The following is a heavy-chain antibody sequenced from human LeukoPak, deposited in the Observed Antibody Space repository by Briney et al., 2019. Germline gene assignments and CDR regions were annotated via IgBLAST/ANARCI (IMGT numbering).Heavy chain of an antibody. J-gene: IGHJ6*02. Sequence: ASVKVSCKASNYTFASYGLSWVRQAPGQGLQWVGWISPYDGDTDYAQRFQARVTMTIDRATRTVYMDLKRLRLDDTAVYYCVRVWPPNAVDRGMTYSYFNALDVWGQGTTVIVSS. CDR1: NYTFASYG. CDR3: VRVWPPNAVDRGMTYSYFNALDV. CDR2: ISPYDGDT. D-gene: IGHD1-1*01. V-gene: IGHV1-18*01.